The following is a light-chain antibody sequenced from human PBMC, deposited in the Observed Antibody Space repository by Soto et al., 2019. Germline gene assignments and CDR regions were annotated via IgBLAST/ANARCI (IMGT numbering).Light chain of an antibody. CDR3: PQYNSWPGT. Sequence: DTVLTQSPATLSVSQGERATLSFRASQNIKTNLTWYQHKPGQAPRLLSYGAFTGATGVPARFRRSGSGTEFTPTISSLQSADFAAYSSPQYNSWPGTSGQGTKVDIK. J-gene: IGKJ1*01. CDR2: GAF. V-gene: IGKV3-15*01. CDR1: QNIKTN.